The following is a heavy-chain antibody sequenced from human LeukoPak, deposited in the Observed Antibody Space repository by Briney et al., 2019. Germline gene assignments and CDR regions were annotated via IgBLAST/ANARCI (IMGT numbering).Heavy chain of an antibody. CDR3: ARAGPEDLNWRYYIDF. V-gene: IGHV4-59*01. Sequence: SETLSLTCTVSGDSINKYFRSWLRQSPVKGLEWIGYISHTGNTNYNPSRKSRVTISLDKSNNQFSLRLSSMTPADTAVYYCARAGPEDLNWRYYIDFWGQGVLVTVSS. J-gene: IGHJ4*02. CDR1: GDSINKYF. CDR2: ISHTGNT. D-gene: IGHD1-1*01.